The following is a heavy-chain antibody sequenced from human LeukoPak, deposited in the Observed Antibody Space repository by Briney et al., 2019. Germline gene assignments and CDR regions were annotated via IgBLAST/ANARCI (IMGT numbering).Heavy chain of an antibody. V-gene: IGHV3-21*01. D-gene: IGHD2-15*01. J-gene: IGHJ4*02. CDR3: ARDYTYSTGGTYYDRFDY. CDR2: ISSSSSYI. CDR1: GFTFGDYA. Sequence: GGSLRLSCTASGFTFGDYAMSWFRQAPGKGLEWVSSISSSSSYIYYADSVKGRFTISRDNAKNSLYLQMNSLRAEDTAVYYCARDYTYSTGGTYYDRFDYWGQGTLVTVSS.